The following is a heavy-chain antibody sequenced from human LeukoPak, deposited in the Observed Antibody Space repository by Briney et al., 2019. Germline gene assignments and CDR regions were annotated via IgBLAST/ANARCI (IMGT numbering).Heavy chain of an antibody. CDR2: IRSKANSYAT. J-gene: IGHJ6*04. CDR1: GFTFSGSA. Sequence: GGSLRLSCAASGFTFSGSAMHWVRQVSGKGLEWVGRIRSKANSYATAYAASVKGRFTISRDDSKNTAYLQMNSLKTEDTAVYYCTRLDVYYYDADVDVWGKGTTVTVSS. V-gene: IGHV3-73*01. CDR3: TRLDVYYYDADVDV. D-gene: IGHD3-22*01.